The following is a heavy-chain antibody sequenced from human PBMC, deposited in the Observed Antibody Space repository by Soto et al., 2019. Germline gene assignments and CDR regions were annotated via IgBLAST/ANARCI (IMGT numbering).Heavy chain of an antibody. Sequence: QVQLVQSGAEVKKPGSSVKVSCKASGGTFSNYAISWVRQAPGQGLEWMGGIIPIFGTTNYAQRFQGRVTITADESTSTAYMEMSSLRSEDTAVYYCARVSSSWYKDYFDYWGKGNLVTVSS. CDR1: GGTFSNYA. D-gene: IGHD6-13*01. CDR2: IIPIFGTT. V-gene: IGHV1-69*12. CDR3: ARVSSSWYKDYFDY. J-gene: IGHJ4*02.